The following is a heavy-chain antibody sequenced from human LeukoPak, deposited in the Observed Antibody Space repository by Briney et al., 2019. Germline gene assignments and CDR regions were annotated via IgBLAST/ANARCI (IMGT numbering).Heavy chain of an antibody. Sequence: SETLSLTCTVSGGSISSYYWSWIRQPPGKGLEWIGYIYYSGSTNYNPSLKSRVTISVDTSKNQFSLKLSSVTAADTAVYYCARIGYGWYEDYWGQGTLVTVSS. J-gene: IGHJ4*02. CDR1: GGSISSYY. CDR2: IYYSGST. D-gene: IGHD6-19*01. V-gene: IGHV4-59*01. CDR3: ARIGYGWYEDY.